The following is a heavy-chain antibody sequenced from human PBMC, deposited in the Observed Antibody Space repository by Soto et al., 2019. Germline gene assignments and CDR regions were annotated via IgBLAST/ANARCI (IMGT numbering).Heavy chain of an antibody. V-gene: IGHV4-59*12. Sequence: PPESLSLTCTVSGGFISSYYWSWIRQPAGKGLEWIGYIYYSGSTNYNPSFKSRVTISVDTSKNQFSLKLSSVTAADPAVYYGLPRGCPGRIAVSARWLNPWGQGRLVTVSS. CDR3: LPRGCPGRIAVSARWLNP. CDR1: GGFISSYY. J-gene: IGHJ5*02. CDR2: IYYSGST. D-gene: IGHD2-15*01.